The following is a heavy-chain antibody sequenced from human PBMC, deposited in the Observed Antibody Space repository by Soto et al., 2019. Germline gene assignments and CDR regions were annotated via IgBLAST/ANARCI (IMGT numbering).Heavy chain of an antibody. CDR3: ARVGTYYDFWSGLSGAFDI. Sequence: ASVKVSCKASGYTFTSYGISRVRQAPGQGLEWMGWISAYNGNTNYAQKLQGRVTMTTDTSTSTAYMELRSLRSDDTAVYYCARVGTYYDFWSGLSGAFDIWGQGTMVTVSS. V-gene: IGHV1-18*01. CDR2: ISAYNGNT. CDR1: GYTFTSYG. J-gene: IGHJ3*02. D-gene: IGHD3-3*01.